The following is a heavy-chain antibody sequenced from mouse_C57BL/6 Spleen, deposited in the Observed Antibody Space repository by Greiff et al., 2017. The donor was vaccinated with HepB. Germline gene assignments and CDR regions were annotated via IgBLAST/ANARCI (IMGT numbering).Heavy chain of an antibody. J-gene: IGHJ4*01. CDR1: GYTFTSYW. Sequence: VQLQQPGAELVKPGASVKLSCKASGYTFTSYWMHWVKQRPGQGLEWIGMIHPNSGSTNYNEKFKSKATLTVDKSSSTAYMQLSSLTSEDSAVYYCARSGNWDYAMDYWGQGTSVTVSS. CDR3: ARSGNWDYAMDY. V-gene: IGHV1-64*01. D-gene: IGHD4-1*01. CDR2: IHPNSGST.